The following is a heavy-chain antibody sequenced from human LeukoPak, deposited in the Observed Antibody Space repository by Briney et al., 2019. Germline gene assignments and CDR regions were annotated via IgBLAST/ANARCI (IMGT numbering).Heavy chain of an antibody. D-gene: IGHD3-22*01. V-gene: IGHV4-4*07. CDR3: ARDRVYDSPRWSYYYYMDV. CDR1: GGSISSYY. Sequence: PSETLSLTCTVSGGSISSYYWSWIRQPAGKGLEWIGRIYTSGSTNYNPSLKSRVTMSVDTSKNQFSLKLSSVTAADTAVYYCARDRVYDSPRWSYYYYMDVWGKGTTVTISS. CDR2: IYTSGST. J-gene: IGHJ6*03.